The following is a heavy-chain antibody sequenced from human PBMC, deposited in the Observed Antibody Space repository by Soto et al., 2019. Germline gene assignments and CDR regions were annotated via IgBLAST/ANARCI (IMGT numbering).Heavy chain of an antibody. Sequence: SETLSLTCTVSGASISSAVYYWTWLRQRPGKGLEWIGYISHSGSTTYNPSLKSRLSISVDKSNNQFSLRLSGVTAADTAVYYCATLPPRIVVKLLPIPMWGPGTLVTASS. CDR2: ISHSGST. J-gene: IGHJ4*01. V-gene: IGHV4-31*09. D-gene: IGHD2-21*01. CDR1: GASISSAVYY. CDR3: ATLPPRIVVKLLPIPM.